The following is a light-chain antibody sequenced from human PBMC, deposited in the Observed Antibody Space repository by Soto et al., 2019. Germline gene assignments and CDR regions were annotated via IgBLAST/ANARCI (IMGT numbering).Light chain of an antibody. Sequence: EIVLTQSPANLSLSPGERATLSCRASQSVSSYLAWYQQKPGQAPRLLIYDASNRATGIPARFSGSGSGTDFTLTISSLEPEDFAVYYCQQRSNWPPYTCGQGTKLQIK. CDR2: DAS. CDR1: QSVSSY. J-gene: IGKJ2*01. CDR3: QQRSNWPPYT. V-gene: IGKV3-11*01.